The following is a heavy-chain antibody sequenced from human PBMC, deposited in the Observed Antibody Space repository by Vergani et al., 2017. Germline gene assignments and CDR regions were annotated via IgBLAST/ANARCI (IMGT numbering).Heavy chain of an antibody. CDR3: ARDVRRGYSGYVNY. Sequence: QVQLQQWGAGLLKPSETLSLTCAVYGGSFSGYYCSWIRQPPGKGLEWIGEINHSGSTNYNPSLKSRVTISIDTSKNQFSLKLSSVTAADTAVYYCARDVRRGYSGYVNYWGQGTLVTVSS. V-gene: IGHV4-34*01. D-gene: IGHD5-12*01. CDR2: INHSGST. CDR1: GGSFSGYY. J-gene: IGHJ4*02.